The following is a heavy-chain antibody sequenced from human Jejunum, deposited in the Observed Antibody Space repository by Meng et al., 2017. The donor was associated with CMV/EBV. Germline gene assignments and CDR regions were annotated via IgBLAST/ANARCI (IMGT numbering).Heavy chain of an antibody. CDR1: GYSFTSYA. J-gene: IGHJ4*02. CDR3: VRANLGSADY. Sequence: QVQLGQAGGEGKKPGASVKVSCKASGYSFTSYAISWVRQAPGQGLEWMGWISAYDGNTNYAQKFQGRVTMTRDTSISTAYMELSSLRSDDAAIYYCVRANLGSADYWGQGTLVTVSS. D-gene: IGHD7-27*01. V-gene: IGHV1-18*01. CDR2: ISAYDGNT.